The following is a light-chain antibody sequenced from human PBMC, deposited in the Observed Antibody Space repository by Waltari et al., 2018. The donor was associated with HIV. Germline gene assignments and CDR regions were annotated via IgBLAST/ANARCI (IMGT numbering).Light chain of an antibody. CDR3: SSYTSSSTWV. J-gene: IGLJ3*02. CDR1: SSDVGGYNY. V-gene: IGLV2-14*03. Sequence: QSALTQPASVSGSPGQSITISCTGTSSDVGGYNYVSWYKQHPGKAPKLMICDVTNRPSGVSNRFSGSKSGNTASLTISGLQLEDEADYYCSSYTSSSTWVFGGGTKLTVL. CDR2: DVT.